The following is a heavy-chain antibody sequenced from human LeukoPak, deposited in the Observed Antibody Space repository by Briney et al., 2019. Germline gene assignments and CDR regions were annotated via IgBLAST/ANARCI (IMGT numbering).Heavy chain of an antibody. CDR3: ARDLNDSGYDLRAYFDY. CDR1: GFTFSSYE. D-gene: IGHD5-12*01. Sequence: PGGSLRLSCAASGFTFSSYEMNWVRQAPGKGLEWVSYISSSGSTIYYADSVKGRFTISRDNAKNSLYLQMNSLRAEDTAVYYCARDLNDSGYDLRAYFDYWGQGTLVTVSS. V-gene: IGHV3-48*03. J-gene: IGHJ4*02. CDR2: ISSSGSTI.